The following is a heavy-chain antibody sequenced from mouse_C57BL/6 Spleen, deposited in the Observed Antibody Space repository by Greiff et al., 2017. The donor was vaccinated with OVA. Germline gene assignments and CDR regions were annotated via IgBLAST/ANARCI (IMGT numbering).Heavy chain of an antibody. CDR2: IDPNSGGT. D-gene: IGHD1-1*01. J-gene: IGHJ2*01. V-gene: IGHV1-72*01. Sequence: VQLQPPWAELVKPGASVKLSCKASGYTFTSYWMHWVKQRPGRGLEWIGRIDPNSGGTKYNEQFKSKATLTVDKPSSTAYMQLSSLTSEDSAVYYCARRVGSSFYYFDYWGQGTTLTVSS. CDR3: ARRVGSSFYYFDY. CDR1: GYTFTSYW.